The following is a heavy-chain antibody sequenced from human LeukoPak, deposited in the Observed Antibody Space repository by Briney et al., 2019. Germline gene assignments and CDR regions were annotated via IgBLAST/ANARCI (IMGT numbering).Heavy chain of an antibody. V-gene: IGHV3-48*03. CDR1: GFPFSSYE. Sequence: PGGSLRLSCVASGFPFSSYEMTWVRQAPGKGLEWVSYISTSGSTINYADSVKGRFTISRDNARNSLYLQMNSLRAEDTAVYYCARDPYSGTYGDTYYYYMDVWGKGTTVTISS. CDR2: ISTSGSTI. CDR3: ARDPYSGTYGDTYYYYMDV. D-gene: IGHD1-26*01. J-gene: IGHJ6*03.